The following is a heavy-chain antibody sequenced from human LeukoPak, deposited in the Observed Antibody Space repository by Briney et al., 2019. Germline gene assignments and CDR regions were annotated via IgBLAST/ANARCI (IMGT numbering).Heavy chain of an antibody. D-gene: IGHD3-22*01. Sequence: SETLSLTCTVSGGSIKSHFWSWVRQPPGKRLEWIGYIFHSGSTNYNPSLKSRVTISVDTSKNQFSLRLTSVTAADTAVYYCARDRGVYYYDSSGYWPDAFDIWGQGTMVTVSS. J-gene: IGHJ3*02. CDR1: GGSIKSHF. V-gene: IGHV4-59*11. CDR3: ARDRGVYYYDSSGYWPDAFDI. CDR2: IFHSGST.